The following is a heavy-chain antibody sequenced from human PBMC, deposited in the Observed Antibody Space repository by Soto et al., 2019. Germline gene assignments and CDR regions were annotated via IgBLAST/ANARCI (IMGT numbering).Heavy chain of an antibody. J-gene: IGHJ4*02. CDR1: GFTFISYS. CDR2: ISSSSSTI. CDR3: ASDSPYDILTGYHNFDY. Sequence: GGSLRLSCAASGFTFISYSMNWVRQAPGKGLEWVSYISSSSSTIYYADSVKGRFTISRDNAKNSLYLQMNSLRDEDTAVYYCASDSPYDILTGYHNFDYWGQGTLVTVSS. V-gene: IGHV3-48*02. D-gene: IGHD3-9*01.